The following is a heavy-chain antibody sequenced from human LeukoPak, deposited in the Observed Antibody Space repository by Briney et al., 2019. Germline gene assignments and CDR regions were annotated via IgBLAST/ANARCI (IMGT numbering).Heavy chain of an antibody. Sequence: QSGGSLRLSCAASGFTFSDSAVHWVRQASGKGLEWVGRIRGKANSYATAHVESVKGRFTISRDDSENTAYLQMNSLKAEDTAVYFCTRLSEYASSVYFDYWGQGTLVTVSS. D-gene: IGHD6-13*01. J-gene: IGHJ4*02. CDR2: IRGKANSYAT. CDR3: TRLSEYASSVYFDY. CDR1: GFTFSDSA. V-gene: IGHV3-73*01.